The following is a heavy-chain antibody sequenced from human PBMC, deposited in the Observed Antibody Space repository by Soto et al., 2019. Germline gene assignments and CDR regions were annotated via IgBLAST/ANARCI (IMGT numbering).Heavy chain of an antibody. V-gene: IGHV1-58*01. CDR3: AADTLRFLGYYYYGMDV. CDR2: IVVGSGNT. J-gene: IGHJ6*02. D-gene: IGHD3-3*01. Sequence: GASVNVSCKSSGFTFTSSSVQWVRQARGQRLECIGWIVVGSGNTNYAQKFQERVTITRDMSTSTAYMELSSLRSEDTAVYYCAADTLRFLGYYYYGMDVWGQGTTVTVSS. CDR1: GFTFTSSS.